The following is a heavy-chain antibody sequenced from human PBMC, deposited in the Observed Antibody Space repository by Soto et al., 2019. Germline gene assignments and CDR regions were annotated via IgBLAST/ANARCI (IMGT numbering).Heavy chain of an antibody. CDR1: GDSVSSNSAA. CDR3: ARVGSIAARRARGAFDP. J-gene: IGHJ5*02. CDR2: TYYRSKWYN. D-gene: IGHD6-6*01. V-gene: IGHV6-1*01. Sequence: PSQTLSLTCAISGDSVSSNSAAWNWIRQSPSRGLEWLGRTYYRSKWYNDYAVSVKSRITINPDTSKNQFSLQLNSVAPEDTAVYYCARVGSIAARRARGAFDPWGQGTLVTVSS.